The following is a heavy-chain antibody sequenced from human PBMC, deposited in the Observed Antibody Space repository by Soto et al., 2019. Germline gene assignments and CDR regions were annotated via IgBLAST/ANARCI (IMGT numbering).Heavy chain of an antibody. D-gene: IGHD2-2*01. CDR3: AKDLGYCSSTSCYDAFDI. V-gene: IGHV3-9*01. CDR2: ISWNSGSI. Sequence: PGGSLRLSCAASGFTFDDYAMHWVRQAPGKGLEWVSGISWNSGSIGYADSVKGRFTISRDNAKNSLYLQMNSLRAEDTALYYCAKDLGYCSSTSCYDAFDIWGQGTMVTVSS. CDR1: GFTFDDYA. J-gene: IGHJ3*02.